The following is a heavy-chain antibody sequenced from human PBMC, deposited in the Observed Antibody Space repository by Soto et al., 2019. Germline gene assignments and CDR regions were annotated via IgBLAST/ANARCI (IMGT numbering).Heavy chain of an antibody. CDR3: TRGRPLPSMNTGDEPLDI. J-gene: IGHJ3*02. V-gene: IGHV3-30*03. D-gene: IGHD3-16*01. Sequence: QVQLVESGGGVVQPGTSLTLSCAASGFTFSNYAMHWVRQAPGKGLEWVAAMSFDGTRYYADSVKGRSTISRDSARNTVFLQTSGLRVDDTALYYCTRGRPLPSMNTGDEPLDIWGQGKMVTVS. CDR1: GFTFSNYA. CDR2: MSFDGTR.